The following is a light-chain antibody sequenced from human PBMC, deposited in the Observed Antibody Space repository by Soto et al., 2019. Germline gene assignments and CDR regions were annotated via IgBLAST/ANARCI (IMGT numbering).Light chain of an antibody. CDR3: MQGTHWPPT. CDR1: QSLVYSDGNTF. V-gene: IGKV2-30*01. J-gene: IGKJ1*01. CDR2: KVS. Sequence: DVVMTQSPLSLPVTLGQPASISCRSSQSLVYSDGNTFLNRFQQRPGQSPRRLIYKVSNRDSGVPGRFSGSGSGTDFTLKISRVEAEDVGVYYCMQGTHWPPTFGQGTKVDIK.